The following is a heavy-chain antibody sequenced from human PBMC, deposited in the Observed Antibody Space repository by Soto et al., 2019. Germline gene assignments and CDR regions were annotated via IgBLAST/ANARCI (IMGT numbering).Heavy chain of an antibody. Sequence: GGSLRLSCVGSGFTFSSYSVNWVRQAPGKGLEWVAVISYDGSNKYYADSVKGRFTISRDNSKNTLYLQMNSLRAEDTAVYYCAKDRGYYGSGSPYGMDVWGQGTTVTVSS. V-gene: IGHV3-30*18. J-gene: IGHJ6*02. CDR3: AKDRGYYGSGSPYGMDV. CDR2: ISYDGSNK. D-gene: IGHD3-10*01. CDR1: GFTFSSYS.